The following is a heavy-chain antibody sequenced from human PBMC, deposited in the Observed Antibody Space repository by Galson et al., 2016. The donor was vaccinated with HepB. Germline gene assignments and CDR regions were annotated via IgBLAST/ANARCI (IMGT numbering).Heavy chain of an antibody. CDR3: AKDPPPVAEKEYYDYGMDA. CDR1: GFRFNIYA. Sequence: SLRLSCAASGFRFNIYAMSWVRQAPGKGLQRVSGISGSGGNTFYADSVKGRFIISRDNSKNTVYLQMNSLRVDDTAIYYCAKDPPPVAEKEYYDYGMDAWGQGTTVAVSS. CDR2: ISGSGGNT. D-gene: IGHD6-6*01. J-gene: IGHJ6*02. V-gene: IGHV3-23*01.